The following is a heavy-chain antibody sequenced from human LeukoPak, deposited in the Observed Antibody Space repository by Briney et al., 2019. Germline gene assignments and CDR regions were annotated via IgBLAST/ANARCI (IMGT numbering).Heavy chain of an antibody. Sequence: GGSLGPSCAASGFTLSSYAMSWVRQAPGKGLEWVSGVTDSGGGTYYADSVKGRFTVSRDNSKNTLYLQMNSLRAEDTAVYYCAREGSGVAGHFDYWGQGTLVTVSS. CDR3: AREGSGVAGHFDY. D-gene: IGHD6-19*01. CDR2: VTDSGGGT. V-gene: IGHV3-23*01. J-gene: IGHJ4*02. CDR1: GFTLSSYA.